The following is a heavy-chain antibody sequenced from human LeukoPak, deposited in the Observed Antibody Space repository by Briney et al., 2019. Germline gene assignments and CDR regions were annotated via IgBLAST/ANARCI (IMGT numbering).Heavy chain of an antibody. D-gene: IGHD5-18*01. J-gene: IGHJ4*02. CDR3: ARALRAYSYGTFDY. V-gene: IGHV3-48*01. CDR1: GFTFSSYS. Sequence: PGGSLRLSCAASGFTFSSYSMNWVRQAPGKGLGGVSYISSSSGTIYYADSVKGRFTISRDNAKNSLYLQMNSLRAGDTAVYYCARALRAYSYGTFDYWGQGTLVTVSS. CDR2: ISSSSGTI.